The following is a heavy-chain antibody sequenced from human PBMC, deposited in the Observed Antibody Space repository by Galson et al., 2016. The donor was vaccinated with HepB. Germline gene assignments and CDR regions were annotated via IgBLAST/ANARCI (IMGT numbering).Heavy chain of an antibody. V-gene: IGHV1-8*01. J-gene: IGHJ4*02. D-gene: IGHD5-18*01. CDR1: GYTFTSSD. Sequence: SVKVSCKASGYTFTSSDINWVRQATGQGLEWMGWMNPKSGNTGYAQKFQGRVTMTRDTSISTAYMELSSLRSEDTAVYYCAREIPRKQLWLRFGYFDSGGQGTLVTVSS. CDR2: MNPKSGNT. CDR3: AREIPRKQLWLRFGYFDS.